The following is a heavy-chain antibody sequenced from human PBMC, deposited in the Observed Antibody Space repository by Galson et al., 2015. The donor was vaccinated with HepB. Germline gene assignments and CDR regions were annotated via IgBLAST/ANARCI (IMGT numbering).Heavy chain of an antibody. V-gene: IGHV3-23*01. CDR2: ISGSGTST. J-gene: IGHJ6*03. CDR1: GFTFSSYS. Sequence: SLRLSCAASGFTFSSYSMNWVRQAPGKGLEWVSTISGSGTSTYYADSVKGRFTISRDNSKNTLYLQMNSLRAEDTAVYYCAKDLGGNTLYYYMDVWGRGTTVTVSS. D-gene: IGHD4-23*01. CDR3: AKDLGGNTLYYYMDV.